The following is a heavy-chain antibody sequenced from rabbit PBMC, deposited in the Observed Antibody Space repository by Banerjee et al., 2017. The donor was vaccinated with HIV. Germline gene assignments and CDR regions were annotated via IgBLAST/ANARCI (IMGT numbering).Heavy chain of an antibody. D-gene: IGHD2-1*01. Sequence: QSLEESGGDLVKPEASLTLTCTASGIDFSSSYYMCWVRQAPGKGLEWIGYIDPVFGSTYYASWVNGRFTISSHNAQNTLYLQLNSLTAADTATYFCVRDHDDYGDSGIRYFNLWGQGTLVTVS. CDR3: VRDHDDYGDSGIRYFNL. CDR1: GIDFSSSYY. V-gene: IGHV1S40*01. CDR2: IDPVFGST. J-gene: IGHJ4*01.